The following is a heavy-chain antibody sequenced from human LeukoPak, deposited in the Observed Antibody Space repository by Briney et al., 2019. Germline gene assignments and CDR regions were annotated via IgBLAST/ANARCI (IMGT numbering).Heavy chain of an antibody. V-gene: IGHV3-21*04. CDR2: ISSSSSYI. CDR1: GFTFSSYS. Sequence: KPGGSLRLSCAASGFTFSSYSMNWVRQAPGKGLEWVSSISSSSSYIYYADSVKGRFTISRDNAKNSLYLQMDSLRPEDMALYYCVKDVTLGFCIGGSCSAHFDYWGQGTLVTVSS. CDR3: VKDVTLGFCIGGSCSAHFDY. D-gene: IGHD2-15*01. J-gene: IGHJ4*02.